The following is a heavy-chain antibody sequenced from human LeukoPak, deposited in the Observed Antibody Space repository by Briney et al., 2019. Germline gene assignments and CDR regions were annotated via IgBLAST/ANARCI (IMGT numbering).Heavy chain of an antibody. CDR1: GYTFTSYD. J-gene: IGHJ4*02. CDR2: MNPNSGNT. Sequence: ASVEVSCKASGYTFTSYDINWVRQATGQGLEWMGWMNPNSGNTGYAQKFQGRVTMTRNTSISTAYMELSSLRSEDTAVYYCARGIYGDHEGDYWGQGTLVTVSS. D-gene: IGHD4-17*01. CDR3: ARGIYGDHEGDY. V-gene: IGHV1-8*01.